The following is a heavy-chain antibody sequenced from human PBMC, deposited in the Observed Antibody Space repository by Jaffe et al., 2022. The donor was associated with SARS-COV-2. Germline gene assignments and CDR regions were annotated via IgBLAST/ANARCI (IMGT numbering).Heavy chain of an antibody. D-gene: IGHD5-18*01. Sequence: EEQLLESGGGLVQPGGSLRLSCAASGFTLSSYAMSWVRQAPGKGLEWVSTISGSGGSTYYADSVKGRFTISRDNSKNTLFLQMISLRAEDTALYYCAKDTTMSPWGQGTLVTVSS. CDR3: AKDTTMSP. V-gene: IGHV3-23*01. CDR2: ISGSGGST. J-gene: IGHJ5*02. CDR1: GFTLSSYA.